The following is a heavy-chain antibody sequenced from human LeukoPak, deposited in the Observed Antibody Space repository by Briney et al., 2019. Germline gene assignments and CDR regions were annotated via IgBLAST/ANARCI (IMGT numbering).Heavy chain of an antibody. CDR1: GGSISSGGYY. V-gene: IGHV4-31*03. D-gene: IGHD3-10*01. Sequence: SQTLSLTCTVSGGSISSGGYYWSWIRQHPGKGLEWIGYIYYSGSTYYNPSLKSRVTISVDTSKNQFSLKLSSVTAADTAVYYCARRRYGSGSPPYFDYWGQGTLVTVSS. J-gene: IGHJ4*02. CDR2: IYYSGST. CDR3: ARRRYGSGSPPYFDY.